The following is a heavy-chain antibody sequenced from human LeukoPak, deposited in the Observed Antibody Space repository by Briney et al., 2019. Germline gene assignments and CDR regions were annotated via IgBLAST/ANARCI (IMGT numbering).Heavy chain of an antibody. Sequence: KPSETLSLTCTVSGGSISSYYWSWIRQPPGKGLEWIGYIYYSGSTNYNPSLKSRVTISVDTSKNQFSLKLSSVTAADTAVYYCAGALLDGAGSVDYWGQGTLVTVSS. J-gene: IGHJ4*02. D-gene: IGHD6-19*01. CDR1: GGSISSYY. CDR3: AGALLDGAGSVDY. CDR2: IYYSGST. V-gene: IGHV4-59*01.